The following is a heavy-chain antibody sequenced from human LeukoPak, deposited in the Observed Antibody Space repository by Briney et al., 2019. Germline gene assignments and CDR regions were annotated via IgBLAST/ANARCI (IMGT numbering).Heavy chain of an antibody. D-gene: IGHD4/OR15-4a*01. Sequence: PSETLSLTCTVSGGSISSYYWSWIRQPPGKGLEWIGSIYYSGSTYYNPSLKSRVTISVDTSKNQFSLKLSSVTAADTAVYYCASLYGGPPGFYYYYMDVWGKGTTVTVSS. CDR1: GGSISSYY. CDR3: ASLYGGPPGFYYYYMDV. V-gene: IGHV4-39*01. J-gene: IGHJ6*03. CDR2: IYYSGST.